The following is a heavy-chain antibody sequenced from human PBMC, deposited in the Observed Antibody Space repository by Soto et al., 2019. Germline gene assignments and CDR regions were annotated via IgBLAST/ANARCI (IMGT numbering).Heavy chain of an antibody. V-gene: IGHV3-9*01. CDR2: ISWNSGSI. J-gene: IGHJ4*02. Sequence: PGGSLRLSCAASGFTFDDYAMHWVRQAPGKGLEWVSGISWNSGSIGYADSVKGRFTISRDNAKNSLYLQMNSLRAEDTALYYCAKDMRGFGELLSSSFDYWGQGTLVTVSS. CDR1: GFTFDDYA. CDR3: AKDMRGFGELLSSSFDY. D-gene: IGHD3-10*01.